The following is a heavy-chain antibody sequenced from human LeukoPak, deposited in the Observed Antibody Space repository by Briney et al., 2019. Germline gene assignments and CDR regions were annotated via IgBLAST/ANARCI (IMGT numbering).Heavy chain of an antibody. CDR3: AAGIAVAGLVDY. J-gene: IGHJ4*02. D-gene: IGHD6-19*01. V-gene: IGHV3-23*01. CDR1: GFTFSSYG. Sequence: GGSLRLSCAASGFTFSSYGMSWVRQAPGKGLEWVSAISGSGGSTYYADSVKGRFTISRDNSKNTLYLQMNSLRAEDTAVYYCAAGIAVAGLVDYWGQGTLVTVSS. CDR2: ISGSGGST.